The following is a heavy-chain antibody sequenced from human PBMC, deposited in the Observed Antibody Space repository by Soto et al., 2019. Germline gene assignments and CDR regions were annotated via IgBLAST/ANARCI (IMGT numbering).Heavy chain of an antibody. V-gene: IGHV3-21*01. CDR2: IRPSTNLI. D-gene: IGHD2-8*01. CDR1: GFTFSTYR. CDR3: ERSRPNGGMDV. Sequence: EEQLVESGGGLVKPGGSLRLSCAASGFTFSTYRMNWVRQAPGKGMAWVSSIRPSTNLIYYADSVKGRFTISRDNAKNSRFLQMSSLRAEDTAFYYCERSRPNGGMDVWGQGTTVTVSS. J-gene: IGHJ6*02.